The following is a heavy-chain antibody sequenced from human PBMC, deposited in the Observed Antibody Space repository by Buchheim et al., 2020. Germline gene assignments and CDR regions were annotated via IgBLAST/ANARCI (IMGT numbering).Heavy chain of an antibody. CDR3: ARDQSSLGFDP. Sequence: QVQLQESGPGLVKPSQTLSLTCTVSGGSISSGSYYWSWIRQPAGKGLEWIGRIYTRGSTNYNPSLKSRATLSRDTSKKQFTLKLSSVTAADTAVYYCARDQSSLGFDPWGQGTL. J-gene: IGHJ5*02. CDR1: GGSISSGSYY. CDR2: IYTRGST. V-gene: IGHV4-61*02.